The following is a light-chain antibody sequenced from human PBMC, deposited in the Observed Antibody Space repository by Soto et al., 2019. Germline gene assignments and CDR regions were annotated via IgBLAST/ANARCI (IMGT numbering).Light chain of an antibody. V-gene: IGKV3-20*01. CDR1: QSISNNY. Sequence: EIVLTQSPGTLSLSPGERATLSCRASQSISNNYLVWYQQKPGQPPRLLIYGASSRATGIPDRFSGSGSGTNFTLRISRLAPEHFALYYCRQLANSPPWTFGQAAKVEIK. CDR3: RQLANSPPWT. CDR2: GAS. J-gene: IGKJ1*01.